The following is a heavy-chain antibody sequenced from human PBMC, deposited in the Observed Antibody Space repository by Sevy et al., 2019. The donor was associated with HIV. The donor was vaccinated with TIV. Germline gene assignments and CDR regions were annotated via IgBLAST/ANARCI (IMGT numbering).Heavy chain of an antibody. CDR1: GFTFSSYA. Sequence: GGYLRLSCAASGFTFSSYAMHWVRQAPGKGLEWVAVISYDGSNKYYADSVKGRFTISRDNSKNTLYLQMNSLRAEDTAVYYCAREFRPIVVVIKGYFDYWGQGTLVTVSS. CDR2: ISYDGSNK. D-gene: IGHD3-22*01. CDR3: AREFRPIVVVIKGYFDY. V-gene: IGHV3-30-3*01. J-gene: IGHJ4*02.